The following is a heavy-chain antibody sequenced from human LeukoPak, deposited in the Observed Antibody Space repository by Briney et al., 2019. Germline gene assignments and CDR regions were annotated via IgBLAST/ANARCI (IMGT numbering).Heavy chain of an antibody. D-gene: IGHD5-18*01. J-gene: IGHJ4*02. V-gene: IGHV3-21*01. CDR1: GFTLSSYS. Sequence: GGSLRLSCAASGFTLSSYSMNWVRQAPGKGLEWVSSISSSSSYIYYADSVKGRFTISRDNAKNSLYLQMNSLRAEDTAVYYCASSGNTAMVTGIDYWGQGTLVTVSS. CDR2: ISSSSSYI. CDR3: ASSGNTAMVTGIDY.